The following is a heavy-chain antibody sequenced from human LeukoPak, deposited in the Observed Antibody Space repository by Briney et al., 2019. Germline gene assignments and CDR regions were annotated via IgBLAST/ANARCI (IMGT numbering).Heavy chain of an antibody. D-gene: IGHD6-13*01. CDR2: IYTSGST. CDR1: GGSISSYY. CDR3: ASSSQRRNWFDP. Sequence: TASETLSLTCTVCGGSISSYYWSWIRQPAGKGLEWIGRIYTSGSTNYNPSLKSRVTMSVDTSKNQFSLKLSSVTAADTAVYYCASSSQRRNWFDPWGQGTLVTVSS. V-gene: IGHV4-4*07. J-gene: IGHJ5*02.